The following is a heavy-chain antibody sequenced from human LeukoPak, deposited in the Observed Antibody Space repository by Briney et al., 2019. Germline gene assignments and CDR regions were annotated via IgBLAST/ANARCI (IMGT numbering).Heavy chain of an antibody. CDR3: ARGTSVGATSEFDY. CDR2: IIPILGIA. D-gene: IGHD1-26*01. Sequence: SVKVSCKASGGTFSSYAISWVRQAPGQGLEWMGRIIPILGIANYAQKFQGRVTITADKSTSTAYMELSSLRSEDTAVYYCARGTSVGATSEFDYWGQGTLVTVSS. V-gene: IGHV1-69*04. J-gene: IGHJ4*02. CDR1: GGTFSSYA.